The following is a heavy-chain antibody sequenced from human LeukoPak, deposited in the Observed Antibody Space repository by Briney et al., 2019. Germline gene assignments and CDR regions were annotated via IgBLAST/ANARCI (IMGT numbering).Heavy chain of an antibody. D-gene: IGHD6-19*01. V-gene: IGHV4-59*01. Sequence: SETLSLTCTVSGDSISSYYWNWIRQPPGKGLEWIGYITYSGSTKYNASLKSRVTISLDTSNNQFSLKLRSMTAADTAVYYCARSYSSGPFDLWGQGTLVIASS. CDR2: ITYSGST. CDR3: ARSYSSGPFDL. J-gene: IGHJ1*01. CDR1: GDSISSYY.